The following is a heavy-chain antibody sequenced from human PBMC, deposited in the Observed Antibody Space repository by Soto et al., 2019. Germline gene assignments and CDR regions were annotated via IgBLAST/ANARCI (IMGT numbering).Heavy chain of an antibody. CDR1: GYSISGGYH. J-gene: IGHJ6*02. CDR2: IFRNGAT. V-gene: IGHV4-38-2*01. Sequence: SETLSLTCGVSGYSISGGYHWVWIRQPPGKGLEWIASIFRNGATHYSPSLKSRATISVDTPRNQFSLKLTSVTAADTAIYYCARVRSDSAGSSLGRRMDVWGQGTTVTVSS. CDR3: ARVRSDSAGSSLGRRMDV. D-gene: IGHD3-10*01.